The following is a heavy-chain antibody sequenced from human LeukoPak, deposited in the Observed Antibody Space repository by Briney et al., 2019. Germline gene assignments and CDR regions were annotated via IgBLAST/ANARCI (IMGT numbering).Heavy chain of an antibody. J-gene: IGHJ5*02. D-gene: IGHD6-13*01. CDR2: IYYSGST. V-gene: IGHV4-59*08. CDR1: GGSISSYY. Sequence: PSETLSLTCTVSGGSISSYYWSWIRQPPGKGLEWIGYIYYSGSTNYNPSLKSRVTISVDTSKNQFSLKLSSVTAGDTAVYYCATQHFYSSSWYWWFDPWGQGTLVTVSS. CDR3: ATQHFYSSSWYWWFDP.